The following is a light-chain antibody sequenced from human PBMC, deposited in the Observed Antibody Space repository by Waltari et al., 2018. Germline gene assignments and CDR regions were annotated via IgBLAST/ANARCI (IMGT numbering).Light chain of an antibody. V-gene: IGLV3-25*03. J-gene: IGLJ2*01. Sequence: SFELTQPPSLSVSPGQTARITCSGDAFSKQYAHWHQQRPGLAPVLVIYKDNERPSGIPERFSGSSSGTTVTLTISGVQAEDEADYYCQSADSSGSVVFGGGTKLTVL. CDR2: KDN. CDR3: QSADSSGSVV. CDR1: AFSKQY.